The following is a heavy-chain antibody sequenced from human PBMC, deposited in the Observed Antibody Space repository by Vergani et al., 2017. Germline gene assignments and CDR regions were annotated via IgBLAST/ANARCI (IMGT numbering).Heavy chain of an antibody. J-gene: IGHJ4*02. V-gene: IGHV3-74*02. Sequence: EVQLVESGGAVVQPGGSLSLSCAASGFTFSSHCMHWVRQPPGKWLVWVSRISGDGDMTKYADSVQGRFTISRDNTKNTLFLQMNSLRADDTAVYYCITGTTEPYWGQGTLVTVSS. CDR2: ISGDGDMT. D-gene: IGHD4-17*01. CDR3: ITGTTEPY. CDR1: GFTFSSHC.